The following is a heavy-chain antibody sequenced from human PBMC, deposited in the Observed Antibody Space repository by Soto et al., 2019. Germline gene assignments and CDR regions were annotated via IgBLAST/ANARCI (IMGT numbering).Heavy chain of an antibody. CDR2: INPNSGGT. CDR3: ARELGSWYNWFDP. J-gene: IGHJ5*02. D-gene: IGHD6-13*01. CDR1: GYIFSANY. Sequence: GASVKVSCKASGYIFSANYMHWVRQAPGQGLEWMGWINPNSGGTNYAQKFQGWVTMTRDTSISTAYMELSRLRSDDTAVYYCARELGSWYNWFDPWGQGTLVTVSS. V-gene: IGHV1-2*04.